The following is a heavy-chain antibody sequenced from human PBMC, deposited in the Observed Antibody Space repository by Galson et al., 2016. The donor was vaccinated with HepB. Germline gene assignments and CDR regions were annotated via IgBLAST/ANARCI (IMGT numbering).Heavy chain of an antibody. CDR1: GFTVSNNY. V-gene: IGHV3-23*01. J-gene: IGHJ4*02. CDR3: ARVDRQDFLLAYLFDS. Sequence: SLRLSCAASGFTVSNNYMIWFRQAPGKGLEWVASISGSGGDSYYADSVKGRFTISRDNSKNTLFLHMNRLTAEDTAFYFCARVDRQDFLLAYLFDSWGPGTLVTVSS. D-gene: IGHD3-3*01. CDR2: ISGSGGDS.